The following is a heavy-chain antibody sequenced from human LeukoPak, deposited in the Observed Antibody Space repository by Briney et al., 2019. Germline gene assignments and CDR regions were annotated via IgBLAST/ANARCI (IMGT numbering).Heavy chain of an antibody. V-gene: IGHV3-48*04. CDR2: ISSSSSTI. Sequence: HTGGSLRLSCAASGFTFSSYSMNWVRQAPGRGLEWVSYISSSSSTIYYADSVKGRFTISRDNAKNSLYLQMNSLRAEDTAVYYCARDRYGSGSYPHPNPTRTFDYWGQGTLVTVSS. CDR1: GFTFSSYS. CDR3: ARDRYGSGSYPHPNPTRTFDY. J-gene: IGHJ4*02. D-gene: IGHD3-10*01.